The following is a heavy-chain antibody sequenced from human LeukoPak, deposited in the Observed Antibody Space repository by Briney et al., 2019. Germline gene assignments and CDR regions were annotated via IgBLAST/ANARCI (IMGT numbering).Heavy chain of an antibody. Sequence: SETLSLTCAVYGGSFSGYYWSWIRQPPGKGLEWIGEINHSGSTNYNPSLKSRVTISVDTSKNQFSLKLSSVTAADTAVYYCAREDTAMVSFDYWGQGTLVNVCS. CDR2: INHSGST. J-gene: IGHJ4*02. V-gene: IGHV4-34*01. D-gene: IGHD5-18*01. CDR1: GGSFSGYY. CDR3: AREDTAMVSFDY.